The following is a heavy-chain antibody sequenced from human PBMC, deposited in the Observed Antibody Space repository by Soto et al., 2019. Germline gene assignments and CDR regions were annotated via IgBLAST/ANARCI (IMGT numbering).Heavy chain of an antibody. Sequence: SVKVSCKAPGGTFSSYAISWVRQAPGQGLEWMGGIIPIFGTANYAQKFQGRVTITADESTSTAYMELSSLRSEDTAVYYCARYSNYVNNWFDPWGQGTLVTVSS. D-gene: IGHD4-4*01. CDR2: IIPIFGTA. V-gene: IGHV1-69*13. J-gene: IGHJ5*02. CDR1: GGTFSSYA. CDR3: ARYSNYVNNWFDP.